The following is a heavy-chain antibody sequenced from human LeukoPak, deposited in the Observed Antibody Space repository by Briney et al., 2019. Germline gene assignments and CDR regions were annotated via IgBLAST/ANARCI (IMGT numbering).Heavy chain of an antibody. Sequence: SETLSLTCTVSGGSVSSGSYHWSWIRQPPGKGLEWIGYIYYSGSTNYNPSLKSRVTISVDTSKNQFSLKLSSVTAADTAVYYCARDSGFLDYWGQGTLVTVSS. CDR1: GGSVSSGSYH. CDR2: IYYSGST. D-gene: IGHD3-22*01. V-gene: IGHV4-61*01. CDR3: ARDSGFLDY. J-gene: IGHJ4*02.